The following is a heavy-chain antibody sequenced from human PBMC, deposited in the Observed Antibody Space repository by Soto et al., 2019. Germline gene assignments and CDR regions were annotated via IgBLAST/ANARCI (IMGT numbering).Heavy chain of an antibody. V-gene: IGHV4-59*01. J-gene: IGHJ4*02. D-gene: IGHD5-18*01. Sequence: TLSLTCTVSGGSISSYYWCWIRQPPGKGLEWIGYIYYSGSTNYNPSLKSRVTVSVDTSKNQFSLKLSSVTAADTAVYYCARDSGIQLWPYYFDYWGQGTLVTVSS. CDR1: GGSISSYY. CDR2: IYYSGST. CDR3: ARDSGIQLWPYYFDY.